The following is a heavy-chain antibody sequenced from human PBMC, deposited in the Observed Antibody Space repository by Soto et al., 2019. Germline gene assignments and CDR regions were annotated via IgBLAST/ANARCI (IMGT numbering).Heavy chain of an antibody. CDR1: GGYISSSGHY. CDR3: ARYTGYSINVIDY. D-gene: IGHD5-18*01. Sequence: PSETLSLTYRVSGGYISSSGHYWSWFRQEPGKGLEWIGYIYYTGSTYYNPSLKSRINISLDTSENQFSLRLSSVTAADTAVYFHARYTGYSINVIDYWGQGTLVTVSS. J-gene: IGHJ4*02. V-gene: IGHV4-31*03. CDR2: IYYTGST.